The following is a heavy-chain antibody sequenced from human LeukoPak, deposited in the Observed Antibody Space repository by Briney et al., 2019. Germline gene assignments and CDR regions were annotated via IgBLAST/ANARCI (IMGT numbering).Heavy chain of an antibody. D-gene: IGHD2-2*01. Sequence: ASVKVSCKASGYTPSNFGIAWVRQAPGQGLEWMGWISTYNGNTNYAQKFQGRVTMTTDTSTRTAYMELRSLRSDDTAVYYCARGPRYCSSTSCLYYFDYWGQGTLVTVSS. CDR3: ARGPRYCSSTSCLYYFDY. J-gene: IGHJ4*02. V-gene: IGHV1-18*01. CDR1: GYTPSNFG. CDR2: ISTYNGNT.